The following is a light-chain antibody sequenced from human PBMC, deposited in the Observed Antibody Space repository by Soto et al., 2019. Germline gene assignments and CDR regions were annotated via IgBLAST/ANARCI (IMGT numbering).Light chain of an antibody. V-gene: IGLV2-11*01. CDR2: DVS. J-gene: IGLJ2*01. CDR3: CSYAGSYTFEV. Sequence: QSVLTQPRSVSGSPGQSVTISCTGTSSDVGGYDYVSWYQQHPGKAPKLMIYDVSKRPSGVPDRFSGSKSGNTASLIISGLQAEDEADYDCCSYAGSYTFEVFGGGTKLTVL. CDR1: SSDVGGYDY.